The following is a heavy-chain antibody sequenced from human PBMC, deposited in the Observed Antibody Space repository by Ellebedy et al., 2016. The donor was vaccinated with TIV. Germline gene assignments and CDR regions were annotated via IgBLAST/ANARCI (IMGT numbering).Heavy chain of an antibody. CDR1: GFTFSTHT. Sequence: GGSLRLSCAASGFTFSTHTMSWVRQAPGKGLEWVAVISYDGSHKYYADSVEGRFTISRDNSKYTLYLQMNSLITDDTAVYYCAREIRYNGIYYYFDYWGQGTLVTVSS. V-gene: IGHV3-30*04. CDR2: ISYDGSHK. CDR3: AREIRYNGIYYYFDY. J-gene: IGHJ4*01. D-gene: IGHD1-26*01.